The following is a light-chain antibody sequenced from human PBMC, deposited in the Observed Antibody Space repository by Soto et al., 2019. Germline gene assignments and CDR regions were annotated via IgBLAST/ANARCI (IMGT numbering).Light chain of an antibody. CDR3: SSYGGSNNYV. CDR2: EVS. J-gene: IGLJ1*01. V-gene: IGLV2-8*01. Sequence: QSALTQPPSASGSPGQSVTISCTGTSSDLGGYDYVSWYQQHPGKAPKLMIYEVSKRPSGVPDRFSGSKSGNTAFLTVSGLQAEDEADYYCSSYGGSNNYVFGTGTKVTVL. CDR1: SSDLGGYDY.